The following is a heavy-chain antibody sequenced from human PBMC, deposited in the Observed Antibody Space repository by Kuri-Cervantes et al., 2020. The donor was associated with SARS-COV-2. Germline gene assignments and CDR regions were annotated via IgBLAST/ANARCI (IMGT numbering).Heavy chain of an antibody. CDR2: ITGGGDDT. V-gene: IGHV3-23*01. D-gene: IGHD4-17*01. J-gene: IGHJ4*02. CDR3: AKDHDYGDYFDY. Sequence: GGSLRLSCAASGFTFSHYAMSWVRQAPGKGLEWVSTITGGGDDTYYADSVKGRFTISRDNSKNTLYLQMNSLRAEDTAVYYCAKDHDYGDYFDYWGQGTLVTVSS. CDR1: GFTFSHYA.